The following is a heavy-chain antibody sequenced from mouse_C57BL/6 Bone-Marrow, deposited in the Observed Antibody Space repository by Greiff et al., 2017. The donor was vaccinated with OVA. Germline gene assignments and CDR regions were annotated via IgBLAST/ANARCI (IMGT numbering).Heavy chain of an antibody. J-gene: IGHJ1*03. Sequence: VQLQQPGAELVKPGASVKLSCKASGYTFTSYWMHWVKQRPGQGLEWIGMIHPNSGSTNYNEKFKSKATLTVDKSSSTAYMQLSSLTSEDAAVYDCVGLLRHWYFDVWGTGTTVTVSS. V-gene: IGHV1-64*01. D-gene: IGHD1-1*01. CDR1: GYTFTSYW. CDR3: VGLLRHWYFDV. CDR2: IHPNSGST.